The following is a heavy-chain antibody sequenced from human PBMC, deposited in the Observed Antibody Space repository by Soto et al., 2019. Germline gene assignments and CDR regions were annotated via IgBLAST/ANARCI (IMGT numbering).Heavy chain of an antibody. V-gene: IGHV3-13*01. Sequence: GGSLRLSCAASGFTFSSYDMHWVRQATGKGLEWVSAIGTAGDTYYPGSVKGRFTISRENAKNSLYLQMNSLRAGDTAVYYCARGYCSGGSCPGAFDIWGQGTMVTV. CDR3: ARGYCSGGSCPGAFDI. J-gene: IGHJ3*02. D-gene: IGHD2-15*01. CDR1: GFTFSSYD. CDR2: IGTAGDT.